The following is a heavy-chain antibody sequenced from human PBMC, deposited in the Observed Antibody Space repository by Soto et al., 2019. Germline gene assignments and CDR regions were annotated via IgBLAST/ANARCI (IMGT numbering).Heavy chain of an antibody. CDR2: IDHSGST. Sequence: QVQLQQWGTGLLKPSETLSLTSAVYGGSFRAYYWTWIRQPPGKGLEWIGEIDHSGSTNYNPSLKSRVNISVDTSKNQFSLKLASVTAADTAVYYCARVEYTYNYRGLDYWGQGTLVTVSS. J-gene: IGHJ4*02. V-gene: IGHV4-34*01. D-gene: IGHD3-16*01. CDR1: GGSFRAYY. CDR3: ARVEYTYNYRGLDY.